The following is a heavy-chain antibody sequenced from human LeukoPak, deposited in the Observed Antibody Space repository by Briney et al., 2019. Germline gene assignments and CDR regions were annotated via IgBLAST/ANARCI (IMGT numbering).Heavy chain of an antibody. V-gene: IGHV3-23*01. J-gene: IGHJ4*02. D-gene: IGHD6-13*01. CDR1: GFTLSSYA. CDR3: AKQSAGSAAWYSLHYDF. CDR2: VDGGGGGT. Sequence: GGSLRLSCAASGFTLSSYAMTWVRQAPGRGLEWVSSVDGGGGGTYYADSVKGRFTISRDNSKDTLYLQMNGLRAEDAAVYFCAKQSAGSAAWYSLHYDFWGQGTLVTVSS.